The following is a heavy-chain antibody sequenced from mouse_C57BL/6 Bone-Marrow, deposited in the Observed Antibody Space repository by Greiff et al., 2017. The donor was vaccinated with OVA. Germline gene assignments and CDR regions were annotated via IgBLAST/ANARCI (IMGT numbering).Heavy chain of an antibody. CDR3: ARNYYGSSFYYFDY. J-gene: IGHJ2*01. D-gene: IGHD1-1*01. CDR1: GYTFTNYW. Sequence: QVQLKQSGAELVRPGTSVKMSCKASGYTFTNYWIGWAKQRPGHGLEWIGDIYPGGGYTTYNEKFKGKATLTADKSSSTAYMQFSSLTSEDSAIYYCARNYYGSSFYYFDYWGQGTTLTVSS. V-gene: IGHV1-63*01. CDR2: IYPGGGYT.